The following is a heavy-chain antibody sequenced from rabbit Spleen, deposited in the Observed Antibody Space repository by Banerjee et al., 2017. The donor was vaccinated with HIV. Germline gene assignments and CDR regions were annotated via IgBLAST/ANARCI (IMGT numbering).Heavy chain of an antibody. CDR3: GRDGYGSSNGVYNL. J-gene: IGHJ4*01. Sequence: QEQLEESGGGLVKPEGSLTLTCKASGFVFSTYYYMCWVRQAPGKGLEWIGCTYTSNNGNTWYASWVNGRFTISKTSSTTVTLQMTSLTAADTATYFCGRDGYGSSNGVYNLWGQGTLVTVS. D-gene: IGHD1-1*01. CDR2: TYTSNNGNT. CDR1: GFVFSTYYY. V-gene: IGHV1S45*01.